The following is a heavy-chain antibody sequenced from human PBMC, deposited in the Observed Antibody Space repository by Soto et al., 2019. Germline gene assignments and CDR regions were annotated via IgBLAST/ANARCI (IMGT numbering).Heavy chain of an antibody. CDR3: ARAPAVSYYYGMDV. V-gene: IGHV1-2*04. CDR1: GYTFTGYY. Sequence: AASVKVSCKASGYTFTGYYIHWVREAPGQGLEWMGWINPNSGGTNYAQKFQGWVTMTRDTSISTAYMELSRLRSDDTAVYYCARAPAVSYYYGMDVWGQGTTVTVSS. J-gene: IGHJ6*02. CDR2: INPNSGGT.